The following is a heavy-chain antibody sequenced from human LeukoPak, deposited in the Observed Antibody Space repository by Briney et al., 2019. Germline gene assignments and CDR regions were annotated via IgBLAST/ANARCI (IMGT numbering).Heavy chain of an antibody. J-gene: IGHJ4*02. Sequence: PSETLSLTCTVPGGSISSGGHYWGWIRQQPGKGLEWIGYIYYRGTTYYNPSLKSRVSISLDTSKNQVSLKLTSVTAADTAVYYCARGADYGGNSVPFDYWGQGTLVTVSS. CDR3: ARGADYGGNSVPFDY. D-gene: IGHD4-23*01. CDR2: IYYRGTT. CDR1: GGSISSGGHY. V-gene: IGHV4-31*03.